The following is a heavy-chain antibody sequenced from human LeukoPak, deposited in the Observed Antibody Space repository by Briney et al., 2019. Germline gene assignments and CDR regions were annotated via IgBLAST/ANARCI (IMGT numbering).Heavy chain of an antibody. D-gene: IGHD2-2*01. J-gene: IGHJ4*02. CDR2: IYYSGST. CDR1: GAFISCHY. Sequence: SETLSLTRTVSGAFISCHYWSWIRQPPAKELEWIGHIYYSGSTYYNPSLKRRLTVSVDRSKNQYSLELSSVTAADTAVYYCAILLVLAARGYYFDSWGQGTLVTVSS. V-gene: IGHV4-59*11. CDR3: AILLVLAARGYYFDS.